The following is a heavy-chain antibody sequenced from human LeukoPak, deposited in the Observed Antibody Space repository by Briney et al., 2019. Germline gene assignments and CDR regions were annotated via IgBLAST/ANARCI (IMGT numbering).Heavy chain of an antibody. CDR3: VRAASGFDY. V-gene: IGHV3-74*03. CDR2: IDFETDTT. J-gene: IGHJ4*02. D-gene: IGHD3-10*01. Sequence: PGGSLRLSCVGSGFTFSSYWMHWVRQAPGKGLEWVSRIDFETDTTTYAGSVRGRFTISRDNTRNTLFLQMDSLRVEDAAVYYCVRAASGFDYWGQGTLVAVTS. CDR1: GFTFSSYW.